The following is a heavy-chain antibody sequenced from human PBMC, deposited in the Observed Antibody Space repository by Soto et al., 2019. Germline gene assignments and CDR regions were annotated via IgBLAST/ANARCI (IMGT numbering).Heavy chain of an antibody. CDR2: ISSSGNNI. D-gene: IGHD3-16*01. CDR1: GFTLSDYY. Sequence: QVQLVESGGGLVKPGGSLRLSCAASGFTLSDYYMSWIRQAPGKGLEWLSYISSSGNNIYYADSVKGRFTISRDNAKKSLYLQMNSLRAEDTAVYYCAGQYDPVPRSAFDIWGQGTMVTVSS. J-gene: IGHJ3*02. CDR3: AGQYDPVPRSAFDI. V-gene: IGHV3-11*01.